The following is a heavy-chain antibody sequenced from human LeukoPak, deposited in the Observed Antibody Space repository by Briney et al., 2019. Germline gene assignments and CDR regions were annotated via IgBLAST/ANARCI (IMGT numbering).Heavy chain of an antibody. V-gene: IGHV4-39*01. Sequence: SETLSLTCTVSGGSISSSSYYWGWIRQPPGKGLEWIGSIYYSGSTYYNPSLKSRVTISVDTSKNQFSLKLSSVTAADTAVYYCARRTDSSGYCFDYWGQGTLVTVSS. CDR1: GGSISSSSYY. J-gene: IGHJ4*02. D-gene: IGHD3-22*01. CDR3: ARRTDSSGYCFDY. CDR2: IYYSGST.